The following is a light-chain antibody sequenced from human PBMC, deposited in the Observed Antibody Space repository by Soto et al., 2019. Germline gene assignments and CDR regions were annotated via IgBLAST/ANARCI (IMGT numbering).Light chain of an antibody. Sequence: DIQMTQSPSSVSASIGDTVTITCRASQDIHVYLNWYQQKPGEVPKLLIYSASTVHSGVPSRFTGSGSETDSTLNNRGMQTEDVATDYDQDGYVAPYSVGRGTKVDI. J-gene: IGKJ2*03. CDR1: QDIHVY. CDR2: SAS. V-gene: IGKV1-39*01. CDR3: QDGYVAPYS.